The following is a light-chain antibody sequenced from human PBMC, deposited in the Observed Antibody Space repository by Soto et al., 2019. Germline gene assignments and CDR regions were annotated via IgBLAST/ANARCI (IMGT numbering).Light chain of an antibody. Sequence: QSALTQPASVSGSPGQSITISCTGTSSDVGGYNYVSWYQQHPGKAPKVMIYDVSKRPSGVSNRFSGSKSGNTASLTISGLQVEDEAAYYCSSYTSSSTPGVFGGGTKLTVL. CDR2: DVS. CDR1: SSDVGGYNY. J-gene: IGLJ2*01. V-gene: IGLV2-14*03. CDR3: SSYTSSSTPGV.